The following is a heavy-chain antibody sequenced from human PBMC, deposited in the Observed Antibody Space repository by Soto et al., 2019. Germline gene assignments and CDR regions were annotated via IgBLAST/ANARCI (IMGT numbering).Heavy chain of an antibody. J-gene: IGHJ5*02. CDR2: INSDGSST. CDR1: GFTFSSYW. Sequence: HPVGSLRLSCAASGFTFSSYWMHWVRQAPGKGLVWVSRINSDGSSTSYADSVKGRFTISRDNAKNTLYLQMNSLRAEDTAVYYCARDGVSCSGYYCNNWFDPWGQGTLVTVSS. D-gene: IGHD3-22*01. V-gene: IGHV3-74*01. CDR3: ARDGVSCSGYYCNNWFDP.